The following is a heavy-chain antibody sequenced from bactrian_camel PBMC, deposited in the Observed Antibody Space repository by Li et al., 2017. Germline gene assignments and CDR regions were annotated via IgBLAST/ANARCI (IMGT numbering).Heavy chain of an antibody. D-gene: IGHD4*01. J-gene: IGHJ4*01. Sequence: VQLVESGGDSVQAGGSLRLSCVASGYTEHSFCMAWFRQVPGKEREGVAAIDKDKEIAYTDSVKGRFTISKDYAENTLYLQMNSLKPDDTARYYCAAEEWCIRPDYAGLGFTPPDFTNWGQGTQVTVS. CDR3: AAEEWCIRPDYAGLGFTPPDFTN. CDR1: GYTEHSFC. CDR2: IDKDKEI. V-gene: IGHV3S6*01.